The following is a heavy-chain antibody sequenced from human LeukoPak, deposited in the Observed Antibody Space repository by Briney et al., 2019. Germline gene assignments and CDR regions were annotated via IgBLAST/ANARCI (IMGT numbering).Heavy chain of an antibody. CDR3: ARDREGSTNYFDY. D-gene: IGHD2-2*01. Sequence: PSETLSLTWTVSGGSISSGGYYWSWIRQHPGKGLEWIGYIYYSGSTYYNPSLKSRVTISVDTSKNQFSLKLSSVTAADRAVYYCARDREGSTNYFDYWGQGTLVTVSS. V-gene: IGHV4-31*02. J-gene: IGHJ4*02. CDR1: GGSISSGGYY. CDR2: IYYSGST.